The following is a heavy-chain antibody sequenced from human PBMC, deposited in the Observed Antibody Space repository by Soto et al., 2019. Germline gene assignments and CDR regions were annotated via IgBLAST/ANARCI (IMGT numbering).Heavy chain of an antibody. CDR2: ISYDGRNK. CDR3: ARCSGWASTVHYYYYFGMDV. J-gene: IGHJ6*02. Sequence: GGSLRLSCEASGFTFSSYAMHWVRRPPGRGLEWGAVISYDGRNKYYADSVKGRFTIARDNSKNTLYLQMKSLRAEDTAVYYSARCSGWASTVHYYYYFGMDVWGQGTTVTVSS. V-gene: IGHV3-30*04. CDR1: GFTFSSYA. D-gene: IGHD1-26*01.